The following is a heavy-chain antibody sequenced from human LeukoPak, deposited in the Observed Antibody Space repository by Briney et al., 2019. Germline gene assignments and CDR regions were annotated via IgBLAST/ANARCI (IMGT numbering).Heavy chain of an antibody. CDR1: GFTFSSYS. Sequence: GGSLRPSCVASGFTFSSYSMKWVRQAPGKGLEWVSSISSSSSYIDYADSAKGRFTISRDNAKNSLYLQMRSLRAEDTAVYYCARDPTSPRHYYYYGMDVWGQGTTVTVSS. CDR2: ISSSSSYI. V-gene: IGHV3-21*01. J-gene: IGHJ6*02. CDR3: ARDPTSPRHYYYYGMDV. D-gene: IGHD2-2*01.